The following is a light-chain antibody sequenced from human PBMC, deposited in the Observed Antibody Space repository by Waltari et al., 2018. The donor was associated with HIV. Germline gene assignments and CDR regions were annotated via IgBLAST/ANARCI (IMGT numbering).Light chain of an antibody. V-gene: IGLV3-1*01. CDR2: KDN. CDR3: QAWGSSTSGV. Sequence: SYEVTQPPSVAVSPGQTATITCSGYELGDKYTCWYQQKPGQSPLLVIYKDNKRPSGIPERFSGSSSGHTVTLTISGTLPMDEADYYCQAWGSSTSGVFGRGTKLTVL. J-gene: IGLJ2*01. CDR1: ELGDKY.